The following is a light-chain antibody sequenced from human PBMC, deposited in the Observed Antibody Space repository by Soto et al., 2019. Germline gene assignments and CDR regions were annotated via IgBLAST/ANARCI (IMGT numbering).Light chain of an antibody. CDR2: EVS. CDR3: SYYAGSNNFDV. V-gene: IGLV2-8*01. CDR1: SSDVGGYNY. Sequence: QSALTQPPSASGSPGQSVTISCTGTSSDVGGYNYVSWYQQHPGKAPKLMIYEVSKRPSGVPNRFSGSKSGNTASMTVSGLQAEDEADYYCSYYAGSNNFDVFGTGTKVTXL. J-gene: IGLJ1*01.